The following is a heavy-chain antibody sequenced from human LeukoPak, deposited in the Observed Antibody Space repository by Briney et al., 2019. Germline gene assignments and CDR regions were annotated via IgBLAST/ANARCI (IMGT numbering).Heavy chain of an antibody. J-gene: IGHJ6*02. CDR2: IGTGDDT. CDR3: AREIRETVVTRHYYYGIDV. Sequence: GGSLRLSCAASGFTFSTYDMHWVRQVTGKGLEWVSAIGTGDDTYYLGSVKGRFTISRENAKNVLYLQMSSLRAEDTAVYYCAREIRETVVTRHYYYGIDVWGQGTTVTVSS. CDR1: GFTFSTYD. V-gene: IGHV3-13*01. D-gene: IGHD2-15*01.